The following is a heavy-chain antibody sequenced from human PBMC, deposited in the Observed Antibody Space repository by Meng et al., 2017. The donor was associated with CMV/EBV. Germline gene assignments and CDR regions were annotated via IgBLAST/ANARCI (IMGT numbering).Heavy chain of an antibody. CDR3: ARATTIVVVPAATVGWFDP. V-gene: IGHV4-34*01. CDR1: GGSFSGYY. D-gene: IGHD2-2*01. CDR2: INHSGST. J-gene: IGHJ5*02. Sequence: SETLSLTCAVYGGSFSGYYWSWIRQPPGKGLEWIGEINHSGSTNYNPSLKSRVTISVDTSKNQFSLKLSSVTAADTAVYYCARATTIVVVPAATVGWFDPWGRGTLVTVSS.